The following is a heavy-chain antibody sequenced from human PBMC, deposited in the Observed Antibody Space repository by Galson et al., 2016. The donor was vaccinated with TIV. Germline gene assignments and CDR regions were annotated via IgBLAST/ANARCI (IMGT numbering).Heavy chain of an antibody. Sequence: SLRLSCAGSGFTFSSYEENWVRQAPGKGLEWISYISPSGTIYYADSVKGRFTNSIDNAKNSMFLQMNSLRAEDTAVYFCDRLATFVDAFDLWGQGTVVTVS. CDR3: DRLATFVDAFDL. CDR2: ISPSGTI. V-gene: IGHV3-48*03. D-gene: IGHD3-16*01. J-gene: IGHJ3*01. CDR1: GFTFSSYE.